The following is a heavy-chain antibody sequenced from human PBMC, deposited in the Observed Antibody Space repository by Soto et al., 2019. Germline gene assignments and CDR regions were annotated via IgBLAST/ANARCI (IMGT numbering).Heavy chain of an antibody. CDR3: ARVSTVRPMYYFDY. V-gene: IGHV4-34*01. CDR1: GGSFSGYY. D-gene: IGHD4-17*01. CDR2: INHSGST. Sequence: SETLSLTCAVYGGSFSGYYWSWIRQPPGKGLEWIGEINHSGSTNYNPSLKSRVTISVDTSKNQFSLKLSSVTAADTAVYYCARVSTVRPMYYFDYWGQGTLVTVS. J-gene: IGHJ4*02.